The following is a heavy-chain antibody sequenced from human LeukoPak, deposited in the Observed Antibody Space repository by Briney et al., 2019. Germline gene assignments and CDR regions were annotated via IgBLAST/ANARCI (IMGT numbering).Heavy chain of an antibody. CDR2: VINSGGT. J-gene: IGHJ4*02. V-gene: IGHV3-23*01. D-gene: IGHD5-24*01. Sequence: GGSLRLSCAASGFTFSSYAMSWVRQAPGKGLEWISAVINSGGTYYADSVKGRFTISRDNSKNTLYLQMNSLRAEDTAVYYCAKDIGPGYKSDYWGQGTLVAVSS. CDR1: GFTFSSYA. CDR3: AKDIGPGYKSDY.